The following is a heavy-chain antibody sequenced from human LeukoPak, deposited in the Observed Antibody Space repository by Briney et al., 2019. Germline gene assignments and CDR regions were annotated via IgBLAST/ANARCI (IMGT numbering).Heavy chain of an antibody. D-gene: IGHD3-9*01. V-gene: IGHV1-2*02. Sequence: ASVKVSCKASGYTFTGYYMHWVRQAPGQGLEWMGWINPNSGGTNYAQKFQGRVTMTRGTSISTAYMELSRLRSDDTAVYYCAREMSGFDSPYFDYWGQGTLVTVSS. J-gene: IGHJ4*02. CDR2: INPNSGGT. CDR3: AREMSGFDSPYFDY. CDR1: GYTFTGYY.